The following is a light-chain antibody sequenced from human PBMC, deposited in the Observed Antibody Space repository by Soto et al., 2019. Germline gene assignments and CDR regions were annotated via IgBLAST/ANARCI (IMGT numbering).Light chain of an antibody. CDR3: TSYRSGNTRA. J-gene: IGLJ1*01. CDR1: SSDLGGYNY. CDR2: EVT. V-gene: IGLV2-14*01. Sequence: QSVLTQPASVSGSPGQSITISCTGTSSDLGGYNYVSWYQHHPGKAPKLMIYEVTNRPSGVPDRFSGSKSGNTASLTISGLQAEDEADYYCTSYRSGNTRAFGTGTKLTVL.